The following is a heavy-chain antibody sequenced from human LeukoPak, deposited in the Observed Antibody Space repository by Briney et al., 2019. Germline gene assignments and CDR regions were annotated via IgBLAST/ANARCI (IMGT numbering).Heavy chain of an antibody. J-gene: IGHJ4*02. CDR3: SPLDYYDSSGYYSDY. D-gene: IGHD3-22*01. Sequence: GGSLRLSCAASGFTFSSYAMSWVRQAPGKGLEWVSAISGSGGSTYYADSVKGRFTISRDNSKNTLYLQMNSLRAEDTAVYYCSPLDYYDSSGYYSDYWAQGTLVTVSS. CDR1: GFTFSSYA. CDR2: ISGSGGST. V-gene: IGHV3-23*01.